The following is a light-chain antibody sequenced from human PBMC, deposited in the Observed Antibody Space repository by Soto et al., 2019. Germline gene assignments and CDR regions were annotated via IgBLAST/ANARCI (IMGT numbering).Light chain of an antibody. CDR1: QSVDSN. Sequence: EIVLTQSPGTLSLSPGERATLSCRASQSVDSNLAWYQQKPGQPPRLLIYGASSRATGIPDRFSGSGSGTDFTLTISRLEPEDFAVYYCQQYGSSPITFGQGTRLEIK. CDR3: QQYGSSPIT. CDR2: GAS. V-gene: IGKV3-20*01. J-gene: IGKJ5*01.